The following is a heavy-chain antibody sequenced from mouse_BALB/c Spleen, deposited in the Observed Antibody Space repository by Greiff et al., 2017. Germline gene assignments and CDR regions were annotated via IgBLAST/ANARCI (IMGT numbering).Heavy chain of an antibody. CDR1: GYSITSGYY. V-gene: IGHV3-6*02. J-gene: IGHJ2*01. CDR2: ISYDGSN. Sequence: EVKLMESGPGLVKPSQSLSLTCSVTGYSITSGYYWNWIRQFPGNKLEWMGYISYDGSNNYNPSLKNRISITRDTSKNQFFLKLNSVTTEDTATYYCARVYGNHGGDYWGQGTTLTVSS. D-gene: IGHD2-1*01. CDR3: ARVYGNHGGDY.